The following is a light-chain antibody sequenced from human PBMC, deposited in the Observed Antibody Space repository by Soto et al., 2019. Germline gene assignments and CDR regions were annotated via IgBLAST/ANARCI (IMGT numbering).Light chain of an antibody. Sequence: QSALTQPPSAFGSPGQSVTISCTGTSGDIGGYDYVSWYQQHPGKAPKLMIYEVTKRPLGVPDRFSGSKSGNTASLTVSGLQAEDEADYYCSSYAGSNNPYVFGTGTKVTVL. J-gene: IGLJ1*01. CDR3: SSYAGSNNPYV. CDR2: EVT. V-gene: IGLV2-8*01. CDR1: SGDIGGYDY.